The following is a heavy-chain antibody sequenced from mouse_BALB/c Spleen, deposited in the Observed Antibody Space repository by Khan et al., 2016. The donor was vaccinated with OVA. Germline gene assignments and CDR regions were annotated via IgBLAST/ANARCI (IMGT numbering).Heavy chain of an antibody. CDR3: ASHLTGSFAY. D-gene: IGHD4-1*01. Sequence: EVKLVESGGDLVKPGGSLKFSCAASGFTFSSYSMSWVRQTPEKRLEWVATISSGGDYTYYSDNVKGRFTISGDNAKNTLYLQMSSLKSEDTAMYYCASHLTGSFAYWGQGTLVTVSA. V-gene: IGHV5-6*01. J-gene: IGHJ3*01. CDR1: GFTFSSYS. CDR2: ISSGGDYT.